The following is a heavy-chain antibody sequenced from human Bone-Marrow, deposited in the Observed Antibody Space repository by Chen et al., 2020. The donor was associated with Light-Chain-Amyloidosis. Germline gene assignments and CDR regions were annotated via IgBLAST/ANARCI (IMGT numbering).Heavy chain of an antibody. D-gene: IGHD1-26*01. CDR1: GDSLFNDKYY. V-gene: IGHV4-61*02. CDR3: VRDVMSTTGHRWFES. J-gene: IGHJ5*01. Sequence: QVQLQESGPGLVKPSQTLSLTCTVSGDSLFNDKYYWHWIRQPAGKGLEWIGRVYNSGSTRYNPSLKSRITISVNTAKNQFSLNLTSVTATDTAVYYWVRDVMSTTGHRWFESWGQGTVVTVS. CDR2: VYNSGST.